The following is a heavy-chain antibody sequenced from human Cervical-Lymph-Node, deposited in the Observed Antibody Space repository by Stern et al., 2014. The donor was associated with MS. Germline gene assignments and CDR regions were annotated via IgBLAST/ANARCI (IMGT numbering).Heavy chain of an antibody. CDR3: AHSSPRVDGLDY. D-gene: IGHD5-24*01. Sequence: QDTLKESGPTLVKPTQTLTLTCTFSGFSLSTRGVAVAWIRQPPGKALVWLALMFWDDDKRYTTALKSRLTITRDTSKNQVVLTLTNVDPVDTGTDYCAHSSPRVDGLDYWGQGTLVAVSS. CDR2: MFWDDDK. V-gene: IGHV2-5*02. CDR1: GFSLSTRGVA. J-gene: IGHJ4*02.